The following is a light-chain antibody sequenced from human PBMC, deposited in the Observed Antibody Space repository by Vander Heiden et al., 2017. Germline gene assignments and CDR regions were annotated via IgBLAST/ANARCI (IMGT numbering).Light chain of an antibody. V-gene: IGLV1-47*02. J-gene: IGLJ3*02. CDR1: SSNIGSNY. Sequence: QSVLPQPPSAPGTPGQSVTISCSGSSSNIGSNYVYWYQQLPGTAPKLLIYSNNQRPSGVPDRFSGSKSGTSASLAISGLRSEDEADYYCAAWDDSLSGWVFGGGTKLTVL. CDR2: SNN. CDR3: AAWDDSLSGWV.